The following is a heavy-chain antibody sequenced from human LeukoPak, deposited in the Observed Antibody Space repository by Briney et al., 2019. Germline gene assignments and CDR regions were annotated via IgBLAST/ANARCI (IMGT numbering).Heavy chain of an antibody. CDR3: ARFDWFDP. Sequence: PGGSLRLSCSASGFTFSSYAMHWVRQAPGKGLEYVTTISNNGGNTYYADSVKGRFTISRDNSKNTLYLQMSSLRAEDTAVYYCARFDWFDPWGQGTLVTVSS. CDR2: ISNNGGNT. V-gene: IGHV3-64D*06. J-gene: IGHJ5*02. CDR1: GFTFSSYA.